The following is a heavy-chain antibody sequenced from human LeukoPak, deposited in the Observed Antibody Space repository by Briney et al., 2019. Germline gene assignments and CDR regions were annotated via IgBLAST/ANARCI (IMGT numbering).Heavy chain of an antibody. CDR1: GDSVSSNSAA. D-gene: IGHD1-26*01. CDR3: ARDVGARPRVFDY. Sequence: SQTLSLTCALSGDSVSSNSAAWGWLRQSPSRGLEWLGRTYYRSKWYNDYAVSVKSRITINPDTSKNQFSLQLNSVTPEDTAMYYCARDVGARPRVFDYWGQGILVTVSS. J-gene: IGHJ4*02. V-gene: IGHV6-1*01. CDR2: TYYRSKWYN.